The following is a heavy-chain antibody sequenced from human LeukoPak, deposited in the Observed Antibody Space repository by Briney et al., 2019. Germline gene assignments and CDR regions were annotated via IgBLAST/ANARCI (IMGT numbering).Heavy chain of an antibody. V-gene: IGHV4-4*07. Sequence: PSETLSLTCAVSGYSISSSYYWSWIRQPAGKGLEWIGRIYTSGSTNYNPSLKSRVTMSVDTSKNQFSLKLSSVTAADTAVYYCARDQTYYDSSGYSLYAFDIWGQGTMVTVSS. CDR3: ARDQTYYDSSGYSLYAFDI. J-gene: IGHJ3*02. CDR1: GYSISSSYY. CDR2: IYTSGST. D-gene: IGHD3-22*01.